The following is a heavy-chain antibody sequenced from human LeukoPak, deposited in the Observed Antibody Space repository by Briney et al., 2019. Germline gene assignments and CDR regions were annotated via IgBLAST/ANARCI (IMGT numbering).Heavy chain of an antibody. CDR1: SGSISSYY. D-gene: IGHD3-22*01. CDR3: TRGSIAYYYMDV. V-gene: IGHV4-4*07. Sequence: PSETLSLTCTVSSGSISSYYWSWIRQPAGKRLEWIGRIYSTGSTIYNPSLKSRVTMSVDTSKNHFSLKLSSVTAADTAVYYCTRGSIAYYYMDVWGKGTTVTISS. J-gene: IGHJ6*03. CDR2: IYSTGST.